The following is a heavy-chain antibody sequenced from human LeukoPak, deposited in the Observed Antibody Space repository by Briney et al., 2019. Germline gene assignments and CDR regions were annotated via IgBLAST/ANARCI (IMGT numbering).Heavy chain of an antibody. J-gene: IGHJ4*02. CDR3: ARSPLSSGWAYYFDY. Sequence: GGSLRLSCAASGFTVSDNYMSWVRQAPGKGLEWVSVIYSGGSTYYTDSVKGRFTISRDNSKNTLYLQMNSLRAEDTAVYYCARSPLSSGWAYYFDYWGQGTLVTVSS. D-gene: IGHD6-19*01. CDR1: GFTVSDNY. CDR2: IYSGGST. V-gene: IGHV3-53*01.